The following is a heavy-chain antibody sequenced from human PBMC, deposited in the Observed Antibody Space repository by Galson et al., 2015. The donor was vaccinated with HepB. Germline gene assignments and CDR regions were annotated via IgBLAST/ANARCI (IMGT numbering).Heavy chain of an antibody. Sequence: LRLSCAASGFTFSDAWMCWVRQAPGKGLEWVSVISGSGTTTYYAGSVKGRFTISRDNPRNTLFLQMNNLRVEDTAIYYCARGSLGFDSFDIWGQGTLVAVSP. D-gene: IGHD3-16*01. CDR1: GFTFSDAW. V-gene: IGHV3-23*01. J-gene: IGHJ3*02. CDR3: ARGSLGFDSFDI. CDR2: ISGSGTTT.